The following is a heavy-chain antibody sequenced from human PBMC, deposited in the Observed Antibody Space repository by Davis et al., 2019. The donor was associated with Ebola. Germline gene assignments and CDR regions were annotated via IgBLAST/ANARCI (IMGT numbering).Heavy chain of an antibody. Sequence: PGGSLRLSCAASGFRFDSYTMAWVRHAPGKGLEWVSSISGASLSLYYADSVKGRFTISRDNAKNTLYLQMNSLRAEDTAVYYCARDRRPYYDFWSGYPLWYFDYWGQGTLVTVSS. D-gene: IGHD3-3*01. J-gene: IGHJ4*02. CDR3: ARDRRPYYDFWSGYPLWYFDY. CDR2: ISGASLSL. V-gene: IGHV3-23*01. CDR1: GFRFDSYT.